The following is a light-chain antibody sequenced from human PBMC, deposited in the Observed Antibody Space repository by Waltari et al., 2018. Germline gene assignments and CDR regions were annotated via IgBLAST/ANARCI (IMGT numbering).Light chain of an antibody. CDR3: QHYDSAPYS. CDR2: KAS. J-gene: IGKJ2*03. CDR1: QSISNW. V-gene: IGKV1-5*03. Sequence: DIQMTQSPSSLSASVGDKVTITCQASQSISNWLAWYQQRPGKAPKPLIYKASSLETGVPSRFSGSGSGTDFTLTISSLQPEDSATYYCQHYDSAPYSFGQGTKVEIK.